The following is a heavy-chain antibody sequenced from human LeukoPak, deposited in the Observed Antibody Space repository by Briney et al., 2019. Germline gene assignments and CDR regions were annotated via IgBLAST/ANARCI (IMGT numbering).Heavy chain of an antibody. D-gene: IGHD3-10*01. J-gene: IGHJ4*02. CDR2: IHYSGST. V-gene: IGHV4-59*08. CDR3: ARYGITIVRGGKYYFDS. Sequence: PSQTLSLTCTVSGGSISGYFWSWIRQPPGKRLELSGYIHYSGSTNYNPSLNSRVTIPVDTSKNQFSLRLSSVTAADTAVYYCARYGITIVRGGKYYFDSWGQGTLVTVSS. CDR1: GGSISGYF.